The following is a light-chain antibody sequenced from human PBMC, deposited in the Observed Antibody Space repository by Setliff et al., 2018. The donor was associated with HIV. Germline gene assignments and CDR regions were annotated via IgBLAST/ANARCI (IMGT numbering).Light chain of an antibody. V-gene: IGLV2-14*01. J-gene: IGLJ1*01. Sequence: QSVLTQPASVSGSPGQSITISCTGTSSDVDYYNYVSWYQQHPGKAPKLMISDVNKRPSGVSNRFSGSKSDNTASLTISGLQAEDEADYYCSSYAGSNKGVFGTGTKVTVL. CDR3: SSYAGSNKGV. CDR1: SSDVDYYNY. CDR2: DVN.